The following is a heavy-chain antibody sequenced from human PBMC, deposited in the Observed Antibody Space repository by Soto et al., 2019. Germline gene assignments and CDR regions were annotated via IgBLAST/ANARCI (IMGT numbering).Heavy chain of an antibody. V-gene: IGHV1-2*04. J-gene: IGHJ4*02. CDR3: ARGPYSSSSFVDS. CDR2: INPNRGGT. D-gene: IGHD6-6*01. CDR1: GYTFTGYY. Sequence: QVQLVQSGAEVKKPGASVKVSCKASGYTFTGYYMHWVRQAPGQGLEWMGWINPNRGGTNDAQKFQGWVTVNRDTSISTAYMELSRLRSDDTAVYYCARGPYSSSSFVDSWGQGTMVTVSS.